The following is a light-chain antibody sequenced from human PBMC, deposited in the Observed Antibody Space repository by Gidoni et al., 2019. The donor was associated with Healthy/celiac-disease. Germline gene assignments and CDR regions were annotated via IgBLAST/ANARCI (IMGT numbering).Light chain of an antibody. CDR1: QRISSY. V-gene: IGKV1-39*01. CDR3: QQSYSTVLT. CDR2: AAS. Sequence: DIQMTQSPSSLSASVGDRVTITCRASQRISSYLNWYQQQPREAPKLLIYAASSLQSGVTSRFIGSGSGADFTLTISSLQPEDFATYYCQQSYSTVLTFGGGTKVEIK. J-gene: IGKJ4*01.